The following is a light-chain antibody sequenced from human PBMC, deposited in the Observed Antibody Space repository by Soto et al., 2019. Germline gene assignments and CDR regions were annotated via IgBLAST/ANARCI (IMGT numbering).Light chain of an antibody. CDR1: SSDVGGYNY. CDR2: DVS. J-gene: IGLJ2*01. CDR3: SSYTSSSHVV. Sequence: QSALTQPASVSGSPGQSITISCTGTSSDVGGYNYVSWYQQHPGKAPKLMIYDVSNRPSGVSNRFSGSKSGNTASLTISGLQAEEVAVYYCSSYTSSSHVVFGGGTKVTVL. V-gene: IGLV2-14*01.